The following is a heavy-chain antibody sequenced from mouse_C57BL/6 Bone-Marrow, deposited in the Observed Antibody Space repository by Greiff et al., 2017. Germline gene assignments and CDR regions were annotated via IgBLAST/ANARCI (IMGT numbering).Heavy chain of an antibody. CDR3: ARDDDGWDGY. CDR1: GFTFSSYA. CDR2: ISDGGSYT. J-gene: IGHJ2*01. Sequence: EVQLQESGGGLVKPGGSLKLSCAASGFTFSSYAMSWVRQTPEKRLEWVATISDGGSYTYYPDNVKGRFTISRDNAKNNLYLQMSHLKSEDTAMYYCARDDDGWDGYWGQGTTLTVSS. V-gene: IGHV5-4*01. D-gene: IGHD4-1*01.